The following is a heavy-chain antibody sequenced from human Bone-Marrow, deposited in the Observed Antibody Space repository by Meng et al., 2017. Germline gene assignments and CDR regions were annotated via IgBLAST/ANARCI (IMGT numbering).Heavy chain of an antibody. Sequence: VQLLHSGTEVKKPGSAVKFTSKSSGGTFSSYAISWVRQAPGQGLEWMGGIIPIFGTANYAQKFQGRVTITADKSTSTAYMELSSLRSEDTAVYYCAREGAYGSGYTPWGQGTLVTVSS. J-gene: IGHJ5*02. CDR3: AREGAYGSGYTP. V-gene: IGHV1-69*06. CDR2: IIPIFGTA. CDR1: GGTFSSYA. D-gene: IGHD3-22*01.